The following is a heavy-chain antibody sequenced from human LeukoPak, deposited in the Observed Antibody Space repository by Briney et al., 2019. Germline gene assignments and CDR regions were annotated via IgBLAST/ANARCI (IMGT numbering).Heavy chain of an antibody. Sequence: SQTLSLTCTVSGGSISSGGYYWSGIRQPPGKGLEGIGYIYHSGSTYYNPSLKSRVTISVDRSKNQFSLKLSSVTAADTAVYYCARADFPTASNFDYWGQGTLVTVSS. CDR2: IYHSGST. D-gene: IGHD3-3*01. V-gene: IGHV4-30-2*01. CDR3: ARADFPTASNFDY. CDR1: GGSISSGGYY. J-gene: IGHJ4*02.